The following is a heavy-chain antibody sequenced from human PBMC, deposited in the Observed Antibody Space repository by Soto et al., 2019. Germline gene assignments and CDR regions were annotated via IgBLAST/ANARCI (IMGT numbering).Heavy chain of an antibody. V-gene: IGHV3-33*06. Sequence: QVLLVESGGGVVQPGRSLRLSCAASGFTFSRYGMHWVRQAPDKGLEWVALIWYDGRTKNYADSVKGRFTISRDNSRNTLYLQLNSLRADDTAVYYCAKDVNDYGELGLVNWGQGTLVTVSS. J-gene: IGHJ4*02. CDR3: AKDVNDYGELGLVN. D-gene: IGHD4-17*01. CDR1: GFTFSRYG. CDR2: IWYDGRTK.